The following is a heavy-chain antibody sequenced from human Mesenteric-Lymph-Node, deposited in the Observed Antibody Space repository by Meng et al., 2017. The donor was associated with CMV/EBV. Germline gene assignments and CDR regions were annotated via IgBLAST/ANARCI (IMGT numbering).Heavy chain of an antibody. V-gene: IGHV4-30-2*01. CDR1: GGSIASGVYS. CDR3: ARGWRVQTNWVDP. Sequence: SGGSIASGVYSWNWIRQAPGKGLEWIGYIYYSGNTYYNPSLKSRFTISLDASKNQFSLRLNSVTAADTAVYYCARGWRVQTNWVDPWGQGTLVTVSS. CDR2: IYYSGNT. J-gene: IGHJ5*02. D-gene: IGHD1-1*01.